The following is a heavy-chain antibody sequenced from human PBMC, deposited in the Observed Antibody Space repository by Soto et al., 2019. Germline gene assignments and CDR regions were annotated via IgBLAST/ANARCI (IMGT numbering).Heavy chain of an antibody. CDR3: ARGHGHGGSSFDF. V-gene: IGHV4-59*01. J-gene: IGHJ4*02. Sequence: QVQLQESGPGLVKPSETLSLTCTVSGGSTHSYYWAWILQPPGKGLEWMGSVYYNGDTNYTPSLRSRVTISVDASKNQFSLKLTSVTPADTAVYYCARGHGHGGSSFDFWGQGNLVTVSS. D-gene: IGHD2-15*01. CDR2: VYYNGDT. CDR1: GGSTHSYY.